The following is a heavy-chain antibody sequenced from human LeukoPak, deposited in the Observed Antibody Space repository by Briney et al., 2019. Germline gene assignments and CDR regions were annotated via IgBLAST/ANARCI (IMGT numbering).Heavy chain of an antibody. CDR1: GGSFSGYY. J-gene: IGHJ4*02. V-gene: IGHV4-34*01. CDR2: INHSGST. CDR3: ARAGLGERSSRSVDY. D-gene: IGHD3-16*01. Sequence: PSETLSLTCAVYGGSFSGYYWSWIRPPPGKGLEWIGEINHSGSTNYNPSLKSRVTISVDTSKNQFSLKLSSVTAADTAVYYCARAGLGERSSRSVDYWGQGTLVTVSS.